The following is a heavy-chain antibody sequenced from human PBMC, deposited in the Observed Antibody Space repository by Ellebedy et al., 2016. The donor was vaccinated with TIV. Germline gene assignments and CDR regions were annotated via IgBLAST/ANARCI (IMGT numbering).Heavy chain of an antibody. Sequence: PGGSLRLSCAASGFTFSGSAMHWVRQASGKGLEWVGRIRSKANNYATAYAASVKGRFTISRDASKNTAYLQMNSLKIDDTARYYCIRLREMGPKYDSSGFQDSWGQGTLVTVSS. D-gene: IGHD3-22*01. CDR1: GFTFSGSA. CDR2: IRSKANNYAT. V-gene: IGHV3-73*01. CDR3: IRLREMGPKYDSSGFQDS. J-gene: IGHJ4*02.